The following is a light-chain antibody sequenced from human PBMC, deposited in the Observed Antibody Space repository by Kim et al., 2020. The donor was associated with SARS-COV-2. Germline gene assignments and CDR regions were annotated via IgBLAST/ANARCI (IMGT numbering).Light chain of an antibody. CDR1: QSVFHTYKNKNF. J-gene: IGKJ4*01. Sequence: ATINCQSIQSVFHTYKNKNFLAWYQQKPVQSPKLLIYLASTRESGVPDRFSGSGYRTDFSLTISSLQAEDVAVYYCQQYYDAPLTFGGGTKVDIK. CDR2: LAS. V-gene: IGKV4-1*01. CDR3: QQYYDAPLT.